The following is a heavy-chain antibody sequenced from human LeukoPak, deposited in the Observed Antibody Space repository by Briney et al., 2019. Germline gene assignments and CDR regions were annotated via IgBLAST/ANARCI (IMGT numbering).Heavy chain of an antibody. J-gene: IGHJ3*02. CDR3: ARGRIAVAGTGLAAFDI. Sequence: ASVTVSCKASGYTFTSYYMHWVRQAPGQGLEWMGIINPSGGSTSYAQKFQGRVTMTRDTSTSTVYMELSSLRSEDTVVYYCARGRIAVAGTGLAAFDIWGQGTMVTVSS. D-gene: IGHD6-19*01. CDR1: GYTFTSYY. V-gene: IGHV1-46*01. CDR2: INPSGGST.